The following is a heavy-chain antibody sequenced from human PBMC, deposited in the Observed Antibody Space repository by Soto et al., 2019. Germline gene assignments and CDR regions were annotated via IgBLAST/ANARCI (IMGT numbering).Heavy chain of an antibody. V-gene: IGHV4-30-2*01. CDR1: GGSISSGDYS. CDR3: ARVPSP. Sequence: QLQLQESGSGLVTPTQTLSLTCAVSGGSISSGDYSWSWVRQPPGKGLEWIGYIYHSGSTYYNPSLKSRVTISVDRSKNQFSLKLCSVIAADTAVYYCARVPSPWGQGTLVTVSS. CDR2: IYHSGST. J-gene: IGHJ5*02.